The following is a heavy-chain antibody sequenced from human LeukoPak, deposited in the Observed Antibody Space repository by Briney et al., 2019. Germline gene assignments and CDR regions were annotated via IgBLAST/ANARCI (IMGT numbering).Heavy chain of an antibody. CDR1: AFTFSNYA. CDR2: IRGSGGNT. D-gene: IGHD6-13*01. J-gene: IGHJ4*02. Sequence: GRPLTLSCAASAFTFSNYAMGWVRQAPGKGREWVSGIRGSGGNTFYAHSVKGPFTNAKDNSKNTMYLQMNSLRAEDTAVFYCARGTPTGYGTSCFDYWGQGTLVTVSS. CDR3: ARGTPTGYGTSCFDY. V-gene: IGHV3-23*01.